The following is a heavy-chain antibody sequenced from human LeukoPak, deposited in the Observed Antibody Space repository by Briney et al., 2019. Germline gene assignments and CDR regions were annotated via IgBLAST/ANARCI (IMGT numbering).Heavy chain of an antibody. J-gene: IGHJ4*02. D-gene: IGHD6-19*01. CDR1: GFTFSSYG. V-gene: IGHV3-33*03. CDR2: IWYDGSNK. CDR3: AKAQGYSSGWYGD. Sequence: GGSLRLSCAASGFTFSSYGMHWVRQAPGKGLEWVAVIWYDGSNKYYADSVKGRFTISRDNAKNSLYLQMNSLRAEDTALYYCAKAQGYSSGWYGDWGQGTLVTVSS.